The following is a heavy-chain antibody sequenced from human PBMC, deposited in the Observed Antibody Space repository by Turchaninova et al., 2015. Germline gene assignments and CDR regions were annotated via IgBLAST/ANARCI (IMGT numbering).Heavy chain of an antibody. Sequence: QVQLQQWGAGLLKPSETLSLTCAVYGGSFSGYYWSWIRQPPGKGLEWIGEINHSGSTNYNPSLKSRVTXSVXTSKNXXSLXXXSVTAADTXVYYCAKIAAAGPFXXWGQGXLVTVSS. CDR3: AKIAAAGPFXX. J-gene: IGHJ4*02. V-gene: IGHV4-34*01. CDR1: GGSFSGYY. CDR2: INHSGST. D-gene: IGHD6-13*01.